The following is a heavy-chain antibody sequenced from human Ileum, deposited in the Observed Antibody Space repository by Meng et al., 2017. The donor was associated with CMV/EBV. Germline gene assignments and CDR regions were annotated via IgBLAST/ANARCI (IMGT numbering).Heavy chain of an antibody. D-gene: IGHD6-13*01. V-gene: IGHV3-30-3*01. CDR3: ARDPHGSSWPYYYYGMDV. CDR2: ISYDGSNK. Sequence: GESLKISCAASGFTFSSYAMHWVRQAPGKGLEWVAVISYDGSNKYYADSVKGRFTISRDNSKSTLYLQMNSLRAEDTAVYYCARDPHGSSWPYYYYGMDVWGQGTTVTVSS. J-gene: IGHJ6*02. CDR1: GFTFSSYA.